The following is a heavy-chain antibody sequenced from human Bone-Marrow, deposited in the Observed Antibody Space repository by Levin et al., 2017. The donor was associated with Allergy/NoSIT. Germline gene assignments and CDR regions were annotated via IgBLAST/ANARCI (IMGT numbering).Heavy chain of an antibody. CDR1: GGSVSSATYY. V-gene: IGHV4-61*01. CDR3: ARDDYSDFTGWV. CDR2: ISSSGST. Sequence: SQTLSLTCTVSGGSVSSATYYWSWIRQPPGKGLEWIGYISSSGSTSYNPSLMSRVTISVHTSKNQFSLKLTSVTPADTAVYYCARDDYSDFTGWVWGQGSLVTVSS. D-gene: IGHD3-9*01. J-gene: IGHJ4*02.